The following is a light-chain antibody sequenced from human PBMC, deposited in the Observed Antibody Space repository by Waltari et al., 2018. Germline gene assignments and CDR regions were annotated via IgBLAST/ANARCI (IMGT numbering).Light chain of an antibody. CDR2: KAF. CDR3: QQYKFYPVI. Sequence: DIQMTQSPSPLSASVGDRVTITCRATGNVKNNLAWYQQKPGQAPKVLIHKAFYLESGVPSRFSGSGFGAEFALTVGSLQPDGFAADYCQQYKFYPVIFGGGARVDIK. CDR1: GNVKNN. J-gene: IGKJ4*01. V-gene: IGKV1-5*03.